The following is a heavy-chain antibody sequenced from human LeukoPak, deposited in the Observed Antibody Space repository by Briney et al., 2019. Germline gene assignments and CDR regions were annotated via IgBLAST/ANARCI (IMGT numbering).Heavy chain of an antibody. CDR1: GFTFNKYG. D-gene: IGHD3-10*01. Sequence: GGSLRPSCVASGFTFNKYGVHWVRQAPGKGLEWVAVIWYDGRNEYYADSVKGRLAISRDNDKNTVNLQMNSLRAEDTAVYYCARDGSGLAVRGWFDFWGQGTLVTVSS. CDR2: IWYDGRNE. V-gene: IGHV3-33*01. J-gene: IGHJ5*01. CDR3: ARDGSGLAVRGWFDF.